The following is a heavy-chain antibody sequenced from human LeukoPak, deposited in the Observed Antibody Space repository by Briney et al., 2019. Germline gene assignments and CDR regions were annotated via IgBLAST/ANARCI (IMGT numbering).Heavy chain of an antibody. Sequence: SGTLSLNCTVSGGSISSSNWWRLVRQPPGKGLEWTGEIYHSGSTNYNPSLKSRVTISVDKSKNQFSLKLSSVTAADTAAYYCARDGEIYYGSQSYSHGFDFWGQGTMVTVSS. CDR3: ARDGEIYYGSQSYSHGFDF. V-gene: IGHV4-4*02. CDR2: IYHSGST. CDR1: GGSISSSNW. J-gene: IGHJ3*01. D-gene: IGHD3-10*01.